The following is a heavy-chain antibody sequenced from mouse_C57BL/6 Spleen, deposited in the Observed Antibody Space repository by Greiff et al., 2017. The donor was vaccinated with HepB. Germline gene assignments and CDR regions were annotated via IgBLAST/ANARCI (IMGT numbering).Heavy chain of an antibody. CDR3: EREGYGNSLGYFDY. J-gene: IGHJ2*01. Sequence: QVQLQQPGAELVRPGSSVKLSCKASGYTFTSYWMHWVQQRPIQGLEWIGNIDPSDSETHYNQKFKDKATLTVDKSSSTAYMQLSSLTSEDSAVYYCEREGYGNSLGYFDYWGQGTTRTVSS. V-gene: IGHV1-52*01. CDR1: GYTFTSYW. CDR2: IDPSDSET. D-gene: IGHD2-1*01.